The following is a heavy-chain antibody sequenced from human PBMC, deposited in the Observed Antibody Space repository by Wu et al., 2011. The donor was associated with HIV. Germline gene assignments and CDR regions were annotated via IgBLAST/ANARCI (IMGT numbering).Heavy chain of an antibody. V-gene: IGHV1-2*02. J-gene: IGHJ2*01. D-gene: IGHD4-17*01. Sequence: QVQLVQSGAEVKKPGASVKVSCKASGYTFTTYGISWVRQAPGQGLEWMGWIDPNSGGTNYARKFQGRVTMTRDTSISTAYMELSRLRSDDTAVYYCARETPDYGDYVVFDLWGRGTLVTVSS. CDR3: ARETPDYGDYVVFDL. CDR2: IDPNSGGT. CDR1: GYTFTTYG.